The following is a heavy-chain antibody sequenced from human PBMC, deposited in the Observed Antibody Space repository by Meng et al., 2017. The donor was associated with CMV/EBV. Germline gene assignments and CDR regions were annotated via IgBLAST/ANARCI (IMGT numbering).Heavy chain of an antibody. CDR3: AGSYHDLWSVLYLDDY. D-gene: IGHD3-3*01. Sequence: GESPMISCPSSGFTFSTYNMNWDRQAPGKGLEWRAYITSSNSRYHAASVKGRFTISRYNAKNSLYLQMSSLRVEDTAVYYCAGSYHDLWSVLYLDDYWGQGTLVTVSS. J-gene: IGHJ4*02. CDR2: ITSSNSR. CDR1: GFTFSTYN. V-gene: IGHV3-48*04.